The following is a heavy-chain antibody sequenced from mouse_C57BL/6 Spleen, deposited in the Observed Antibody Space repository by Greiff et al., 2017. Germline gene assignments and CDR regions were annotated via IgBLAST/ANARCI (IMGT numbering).Heavy chain of an antibody. D-gene: IGHD3-2*02. CDR3: AREGRTAQATGFDY. J-gene: IGHJ2*01. V-gene: IGHV5-16*01. CDR1: GFTFSDYY. CDR2: INYDGSST. Sequence: EVMLVESEGGLVQPGSSMKLSCTASGFTFSDYYMAWVRQVPEKGLEWVANINYDGSSTYYLDSLKSRFIISRDNAKNILYLQMSSLKSEDTATYYCAREGRTAQATGFDYWGQGTTLTVSS.